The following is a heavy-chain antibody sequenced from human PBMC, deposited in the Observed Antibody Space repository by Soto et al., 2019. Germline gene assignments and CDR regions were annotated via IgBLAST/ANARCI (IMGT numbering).Heavy chain of an antibody. V-gene: IGHV3-23*01. D-gene: IGHD3-22*01. Sequence: GKGLEWVSAISGSGGSTYYADSVKGRFTISRDNSKNTLYLQMNSLRAEDTAVYYCAKERLPQSGDTMIVFHVVCYVMDVWGQGTTVTVTS. J-gene: IGHJ6*02. CDR2: ISGSGGST. CDR3: AKERLPQSGDTMIVFHVVCYVMDV.